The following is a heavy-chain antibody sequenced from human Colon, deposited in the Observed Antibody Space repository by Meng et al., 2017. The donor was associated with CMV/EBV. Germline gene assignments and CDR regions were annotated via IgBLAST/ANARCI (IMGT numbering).Heavy chain of an antibody. D-gene: IGHD1-26*01. CDR2: INSNSGAT. CDR1: GYTFSDYH. J-gene: IGHJ4*02. Sequence: QVQLVRAGAGVKKPGASVKVSCKASGYTFSDYHIHWVRQAPGQGLEWMGWINSNSGATDYAQKFQGRLTMTRDTSITTVYMELSSLRSDDTAVYYCARDPSGSRVPFDYWGQGSLVTVSS. CDR3: ARDPSGSRVPFDY. V-gene: IGHV1-2*02.